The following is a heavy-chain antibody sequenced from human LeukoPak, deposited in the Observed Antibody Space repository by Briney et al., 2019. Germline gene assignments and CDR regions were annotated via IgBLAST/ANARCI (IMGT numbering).Heavy chain of an antibody. D-gene: IGHD6-19*01. CDR3: VKGSSGWYEGYFDY. J-gene: IGHJ4*02. CDR2: ISSNGGST. CDR1: GFTFSWYA. Sequence: GGSLRLSCSASGFTFSWYAMHWVRQAPGKGLEYVSTISSNGGSTYYADSVKDRFTISRDNSKNTLYLQMSSLRAEDTAVYYCVKGSSGWYEGYFDYWGQGTLVTVSS. V-gene: IGHV3-64D*09.